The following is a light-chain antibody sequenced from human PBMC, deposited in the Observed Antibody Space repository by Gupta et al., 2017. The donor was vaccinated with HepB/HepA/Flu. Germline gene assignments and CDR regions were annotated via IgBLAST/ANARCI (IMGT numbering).Light chain of an antibody. J-gene: IGKJ4*01. CDR2: GAS. V-gene: IGKV3-20*01. CDR1: QSVSSSY. CDR3: QQEGSSPFT. Sequence: EIVLTQSPGTLSVSPGERATLSCRASQSVSSSYLAWYQQKPGQAPRLLIYGASSRATGIPDRFSGSGSGTDFTLTISRLEPEDFAVYYCQQEGSSPFTFGGGTKVEIK.